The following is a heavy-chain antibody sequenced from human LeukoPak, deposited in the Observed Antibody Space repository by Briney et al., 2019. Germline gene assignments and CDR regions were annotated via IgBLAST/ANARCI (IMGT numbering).Heavy chain of an antibody. CDR2: IIPILGIA. CDR1: GGTFSSYT. CDR3: ARDDGYYDFWSGSRWFDP. Sequence: SVKVSCKASGGTFSSYTISWVRQAPGQGLERMGRIIPILGIANHAQKFQGRVTITADKSTSTAYMELSSLRSEDTAVYYCARDDGYYDFWSGSRWFDPWGQGTLVTVSS. D-gene: IGHD3-3*01. J-gene: IGHJ5*02. V-gene: IGHV1-69*04.